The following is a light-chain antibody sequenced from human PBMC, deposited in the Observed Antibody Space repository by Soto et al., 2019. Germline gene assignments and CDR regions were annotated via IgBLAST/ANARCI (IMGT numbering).Light chain of an antibody. Sequence: EIVLTQSPDSLSLSPGERVTLSWRASQSVSSSYFAWYQQKPGQAPRLLIYAASKRATGFPDRFSGSGSGTDFTLTISRLEPEDFAVYYCQQYGELPGTFGQGTKVEIK. J-gene: IGKJ1*01. CDR3: QQYGELPGT. CDR2: AAS. CDR1: QSVSSSY. V-gene: IGKV3-20*01.